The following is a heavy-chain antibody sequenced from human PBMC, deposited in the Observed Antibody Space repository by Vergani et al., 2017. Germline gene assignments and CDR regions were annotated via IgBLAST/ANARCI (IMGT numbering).Heavy chain of an antibody. CDR1: DSSIMTNPY. D-gene: IGHD3-10*01. V-gene: IGHV4-38-2*01. J-gene: IGHJ6*02. CDR2: IHHSGDT. CDR3: ARHRGSGGFFPSSYFYGMDV. Sequence: QVQLQESGPGLVKPSETLTLTCDVSDSSIMTNPYWGWFRQSPGNGLEWIGCIHHSGDTHYNSSLKSRVSISIVSSSKFSLSLTSVTAADTAIYHCARHRGSGGFFPSSYFYGMDVWGHGTTVTVSS.